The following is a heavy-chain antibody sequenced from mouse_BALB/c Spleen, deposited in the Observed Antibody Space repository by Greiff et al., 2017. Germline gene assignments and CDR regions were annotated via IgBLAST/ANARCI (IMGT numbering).Heavy chain of an antibody. D-gene: IGHD2-3*01. J-gene: IGHJ1*01. CDR2: ISYDGSN. Sequence: EVQLQESGPGLVKPSQSLSLTCSVTGYSITSGYYWNWIRQFPGNKLEWMGYISYDGSNNYNPSLKNRISITRDTSKNQFFLKLNSVTTEDTATYYCAALDGYLGYWYFDVWGAGTTVTVSS. CDR1: GYSITSGYY. V-gene: IGHV3-6*02. CDR3: AALDGYLGYWYFDV.